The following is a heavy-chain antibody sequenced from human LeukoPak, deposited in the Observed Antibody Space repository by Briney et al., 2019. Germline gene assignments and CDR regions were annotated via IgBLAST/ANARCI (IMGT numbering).Heavy chain of an antibody. V-gene: IGHV3-30*18. D-gene: IGHD2-15*01. Sequence: GRSLRLSCAASGFTFSSYGMHWVRQAPGKGLEWVAVISYDGSNKYYADSVKGRFTISRDDSENTLYLQMNSLRAEDTAVYYCAKSGLNRFDYWGQGTLVTVSS. CDR2: ISYDGSNK. CDR3: AKSGLNRFDY. CDR1: GFTFSSYG. J-gene: IGHJ4*02.